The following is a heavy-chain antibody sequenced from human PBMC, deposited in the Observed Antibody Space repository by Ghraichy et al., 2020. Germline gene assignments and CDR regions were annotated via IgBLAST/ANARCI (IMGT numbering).Heavy chain of an antibody. V-gene: IGHV4-39*01. Sequence: SETLSLTCTVSGGSISSSSYYWGWIRQPPGKGLEWIGSIYYSGSTYYNPSLKSRVTISVDTSKNQFSLKLSSVTAADTAVYYCARHVGQDEVRARLDRWYFDYWGQGTLVTVSS. CDR1: GGSISSSSYY. J-gene: IGHJ4*02. CDR3: ARHVGQDEVRARLDRWYFDY. CDR2: IYYSGST. D-gene: IGHD6-6*01.